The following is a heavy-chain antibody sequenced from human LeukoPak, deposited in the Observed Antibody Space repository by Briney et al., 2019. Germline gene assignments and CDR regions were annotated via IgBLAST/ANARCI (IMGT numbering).Heavy chain of an antibody. D-gene: IGHD4-17*01. CDR1: GFTFSSYA. J-gene: IGHJ4*02. Sequence: GGSLRLSCAASGFTFSSYAMSWVRQAPGKGLEWVSAISGSGGSTYYADSVKGRFTISRDNSKDTLYLQMNSLRDEDTAVYYCAKRPSDYGDYVTYFDYWGQGTLVTVSS. CDR2: ISGSGGST. V-gene: IGHV3-23*01. CDR3: AKRPSDYGDYVTYFDY.